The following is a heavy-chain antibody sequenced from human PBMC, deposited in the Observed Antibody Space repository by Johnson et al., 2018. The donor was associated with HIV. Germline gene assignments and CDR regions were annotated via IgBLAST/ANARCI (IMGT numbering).Heavy chain of an antibody. Sequence: VQLVESGGGVVQPGRSLRLSCVASGFMFSDYWMTWVRQAPGKGLEWVAYIKHDGSEKYYLDSVKGRFTISRDNSKNTLYLQMNSLRAEDTAVYYWAEERTYIRSFDIWGQGTLVTVSS. J-gene: IGHJ3*02. CDR3: AEERTYIRSFDI. V-gene: IGHV3-7*02. CDR1: GFMFSDYW. CDR2: IKHDGSEK. D-gene: IGHD1-1*01.